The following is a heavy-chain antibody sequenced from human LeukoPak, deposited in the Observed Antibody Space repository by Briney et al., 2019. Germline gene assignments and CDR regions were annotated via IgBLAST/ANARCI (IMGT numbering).Heavy chain of an antibody. V-gene: IGHV4-31*03. CDR2: IYYSGST. CDR3: ARGIVATIFSY. J-gene: IGHJ4*02. CDR1: GGSISSGGYY. D-gene: IGHD5-12*01. Sequence: PSETLSLTCTVSGGSISSGGYYWSWIRQHPGKGLEWIGYIYYSGSTYYNPSLKSRVTISVDTSKNQFSLKLSSVTAADTAVYYCARGIVATIFSYWGQGTLVTVSS.